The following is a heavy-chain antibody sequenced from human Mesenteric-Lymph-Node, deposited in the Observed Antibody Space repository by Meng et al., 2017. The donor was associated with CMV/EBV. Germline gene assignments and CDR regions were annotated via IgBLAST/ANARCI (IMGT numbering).Heavy chain of an antibody. J-gene: IGHJ6*02. CDR1: GFTFSSYA. Sequence: GESLKISCAASGFTFSSYAMSWVRQAPGKGLVWVSRLNGDGSSTYYVDSVKGRFTISRDNAKNTVYLQMNSLRAEDTGVYYCVREEKLALVDYYGMDVWGQGTTVTVSS. D-gene: IGHD2-15*01. V-gene: IGHV3-74*01. CDR3: VREEKLALVDYYGMDV. CDR2: LNGDGSST.